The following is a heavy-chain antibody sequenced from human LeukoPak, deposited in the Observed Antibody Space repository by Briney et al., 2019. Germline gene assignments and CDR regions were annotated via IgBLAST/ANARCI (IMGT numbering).Heavy chain of an antibody. CDR1: GFTFSNAW. CDR3: TTVFPPLTGFWSGYYESHFDY. Sequence: PGGSLRLSCAVSGFTFSNAWMSWVRQAPGKGLEWVGRIKSKTDGGTADYAAPVKGRFTISRDDSKNTLYLQMNSLKTEDTAVYYCTTVFPPLTGFWSGYYESHFDYWGQGTLVTVSS. CDR2: IKSKTDGGTA. J-gene: IGHJ4*02. D-gene: IGHD3-3*01. V-gene: IGHV3-15*01.